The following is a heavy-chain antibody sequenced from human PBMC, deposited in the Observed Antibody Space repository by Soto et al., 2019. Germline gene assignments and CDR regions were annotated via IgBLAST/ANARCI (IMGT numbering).Heavy chain of an antibody. CDR3: ARPNKYDTTGYKYDW. CDR1: GYTFTDYY. CDR2: INPNSGGT. J-gene: IGHJ4*02. V-gene: IGHV1-2*02. D-gene: IGHD3-22*01. Sequence: QVQLVQSGAEVKKPGASVKVSCKASGYTFTDYYMHWVRQAPGQGLEWMGWINPNSGGTNYAQKFQGRVTMTRDTSISTAYMELSRLTSDDTAVYYCARPNKYDTTGYKYDWWGQGTLVTVSS.